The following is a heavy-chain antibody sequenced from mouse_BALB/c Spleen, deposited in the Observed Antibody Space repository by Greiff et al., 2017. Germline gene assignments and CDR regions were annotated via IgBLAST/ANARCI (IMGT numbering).Heavy chain of an antibody. CDR1: GYAFTNYL. V-gene: IGHV1-54*03. D-gene: IGHD1-2*01. Sequence: QVQLKQSGAELVRPGTSVKVSCKASGYAFTNYLIEWVKQRPGQGLEWIGVINPGSGGTNYNEKFKGKATLTADKSSSTAYMQLSSLTSDDSAVYFCARSTTARDYYAMDYWGQGTSVTVSS. CDR3: ARSTTARDYYAMDY. CDR2: INPGSGGT. J-gene: IGHJ4*01.